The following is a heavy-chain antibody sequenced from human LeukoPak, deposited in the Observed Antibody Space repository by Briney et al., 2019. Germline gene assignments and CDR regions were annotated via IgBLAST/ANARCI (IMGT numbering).Heavy chain of an antibody. CDR1: GFTFSNYW. Sequence: PGGSLRLSCAASGFTFSNYWMHWVRQAPGKGLVWVSRINSDGSSTRYADSVKGRFTISRDNAKNTLYLQMNSLRAEDTALYYCARSGGLPDAFDIWGQGTMVTVSS. CDR3: ARSGGLPDAFDI. V-gene: IGHV3-74*01. CDR2: INSDGSST. J-gene: IGHJ3*02. D-gene: IGHD1-26*01.